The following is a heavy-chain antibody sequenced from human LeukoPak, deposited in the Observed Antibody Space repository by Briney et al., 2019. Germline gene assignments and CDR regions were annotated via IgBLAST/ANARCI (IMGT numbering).Heavy chain of an antibody. CDR3: ARVGWFGESYYYYYMDV. J-gene: IGHJ6*03. D-gene: IGHD3-10*01. CDR2: ISAYNGNT. Sequence: ASVKVSCKASRYTFTSYGISWVRQAPGQGLEWMGWISAYNGNTNYAQKLQGRVTMTTDTSTSTAYMELRSLRSDDTAVYYCARVGWFGESYYYYYMDVWGKGTTVTISS. V-gene: IGHV1-18*01. CDR1: RYTFTSYG.